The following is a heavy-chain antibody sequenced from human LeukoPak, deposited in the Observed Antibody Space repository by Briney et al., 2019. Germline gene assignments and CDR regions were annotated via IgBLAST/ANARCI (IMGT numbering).Heavy chain of an antibody. V-gene: IGHV3-73*01. CDR1: GFTFSSYG. CDR3: TRNMDV. J-gene: IGHJ6*03. CDR2: IRSKANSYAT. Sequence: GGSLRLSCAASGFTFSSYGMHWVRQASGKGLEWVGRIRSKANSYATAYAASVKGRFTISRDDSKNTAYLQMNSLKTEDTAVYYCTRNMDVWGKGTTVTVSS.